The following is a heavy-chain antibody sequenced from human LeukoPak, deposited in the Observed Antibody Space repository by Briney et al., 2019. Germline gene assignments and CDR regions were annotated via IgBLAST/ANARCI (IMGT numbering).Heavy chain of an antibody. J-gene: IGHJ3*02. Sequence: GASVKVSCKASGYTFTSYGISWVRQAPGQGLEWMGWISAYNGNTNYAQKLQGRVTMTRDTSTSTAYMELRSLRSDDTAVYYCARVSGSSRSVGPDAFDIWGQGTMVTVSS. CDR1: GYTFTSYG. V-gene: IGHV1-18*01. CDR2: ISAYNGNT. CDR3: ARVSGSSRSVGPDAFDI. D-gene: IGHD1-26*01.